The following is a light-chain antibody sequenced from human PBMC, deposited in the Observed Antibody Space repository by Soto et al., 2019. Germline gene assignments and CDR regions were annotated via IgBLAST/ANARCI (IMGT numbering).Light chain of an antibody. CDR1: QSVSSNF. Sequence: EIVLTQSPGTLSLSPGERATLSCGASQSVSSNFLAWYQQKPGQAPRLLIYGASTRAAGVPDRFSGSGSGTDFTLTITRLEPEDFAVYYCQQYGRSPLMYTFGQGTKLGVK. V-gene: IGKV3-20*01. J-gene: IGKJ2*01. CDR3: QQYGRSPLMYT. CDR2: GAS.